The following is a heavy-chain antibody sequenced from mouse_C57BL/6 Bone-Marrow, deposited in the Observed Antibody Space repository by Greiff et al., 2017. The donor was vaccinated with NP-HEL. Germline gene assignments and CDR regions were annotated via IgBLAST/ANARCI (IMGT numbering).Heavy chain of an antibody. CDR2: IRNKANGYTT. V-gene: IGHV7-3*01. D-gene: IGHD1-1*01. J-gene: IGHJ4*01. Sequence: EVKLMESGGGLVQPGGSLSLSCAASGFTFTDYYMSWVRQPPGKALEWLGFIRNKANGYTTEYSASVKGRFTISRDNSQSILYLQMKALRAEDSATYYCARYYYGSSYYAMDYWGQGTSVTVSS. CDR1: GFTFTDYY. CDR3: ARYYYGSSYYAMDY.